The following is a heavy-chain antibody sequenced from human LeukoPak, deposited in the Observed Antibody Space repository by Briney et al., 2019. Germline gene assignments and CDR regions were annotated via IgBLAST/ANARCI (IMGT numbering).Heavy chain of an antibody. Sequence: AGGSLRLSCAASGFTFSSYAMTWVRQAPGKGLECVSTNTGHSAYYADSVKGRFTISRDSSKNTLYLQMNSLRAEDTAVYYCAKDRGHPYSNYFIDYWGQGTLVTVSS. CDR2: NTGHSA. D-gene: IGHD4-11*01. J-gene: IGHJ4*02. CDR3: AKDRGHPYSNYFIDY. V-gene: IGHV3-23*01. CDR1: GFTFSSYA.